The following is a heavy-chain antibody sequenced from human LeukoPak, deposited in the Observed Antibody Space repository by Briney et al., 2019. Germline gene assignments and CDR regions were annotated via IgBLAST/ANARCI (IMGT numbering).Heavy chain of an antibody. J-gene: IGHJ4*02. CDR2: INSDGSTT. CDR1: GFTFSSHW. D-gene: IGHD2-21*01. CDR3: ARARSGDGFNLDY. Sequence: GGSLRLSCAASGFTFSSHWMHWVRQAPGKGLVWVSLINSDGSTTDDADSVKGPFTIYRDNSKNTLYMKMNSLRAEDTAVYFCARARSGDGFNLDYWGQGTLVTVSS. V-gene: IGHV3-74*01.